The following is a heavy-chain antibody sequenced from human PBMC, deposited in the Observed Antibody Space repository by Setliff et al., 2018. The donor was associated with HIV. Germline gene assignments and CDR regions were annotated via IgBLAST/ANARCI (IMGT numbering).Heavy chain of an antibody. D-gene: IGHD1-20*01. J-gene: IGHJ4*02. Sequence: LRLSCSASGFTFSIHEMNWFRQSPGKGLEWIGSMDSSGNTYYSPSLRSRVTLSLDTSKNHISLHLSSVTAADTAVYYCVRQGHWYIPWYFDYWGQGALVTVSS. CDR3: VRQGHWYIPWYFDY. V-gene: IGHV4-59*08. CDR2: MDSSGNT. CDR1: GFTFSIHE.